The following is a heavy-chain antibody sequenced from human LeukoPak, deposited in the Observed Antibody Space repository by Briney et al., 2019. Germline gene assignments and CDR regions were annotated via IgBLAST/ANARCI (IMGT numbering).Heavy chain of an antibody. J-gene: IGHJ5*02. CDR2: ISTTSGTI. CDR3: AGGYCSDGTCYRFDH. CDR1: GSTFSTYG. Sequence: GGSLRLSCTASGSTFSTYGMNWVRQAPGKGLEWLSYISTTSGTIYYADSVKGRFTISRENAKNSLYLQMNSLRAEDTAVYYCAGGYCSDGTCYRFDHWGQGTLVTVSS. D-gene: IGHD2-15*01. V-gene: IGHV3-48*01.